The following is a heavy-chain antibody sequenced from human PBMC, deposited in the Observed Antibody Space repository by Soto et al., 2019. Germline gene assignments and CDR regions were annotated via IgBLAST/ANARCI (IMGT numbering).Heavy chain of an antibody. D-gene: IGHD2-15*01. CDR2: INHSGST. V-gene: IGHV4-34*01. CDR1: GGSFSGYY. Sequence: SDTLSLTCAVYGGSFSGYYWSWIRQPPGKGLEWIGEINHSGSTNYNPSLKSRVTISVDTSKNQFSLKLSSVTAADTAVYYCARHLPGSVFGQDYWGPGSQVTVSS. CDR3: ARHLPGSVFGQDY. J-gene: IGHJ4*02.